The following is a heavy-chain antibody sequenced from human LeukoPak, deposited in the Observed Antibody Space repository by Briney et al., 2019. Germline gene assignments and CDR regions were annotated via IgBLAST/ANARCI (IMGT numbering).Heavy chain of an antibody. D-gene: IGHD3-16*02. CDR3: AKVRNWGVIVIPHFDY. CDR2: ISGSGGNT. J-gene: IGHJ4*02. CDR1: GFTFSSYA. Sequence: GGSLRLSCAASGFTFSSYAMSWVRQAPGKGLEWVSTISGSGGNTYYADSVKGRFTISRDSSKNTLYLQMNSLRAEDTAVYYCAKVRNWGVIVIPHFDYWGQGTLVTVSS. V-gene: IGHV3-23*01.